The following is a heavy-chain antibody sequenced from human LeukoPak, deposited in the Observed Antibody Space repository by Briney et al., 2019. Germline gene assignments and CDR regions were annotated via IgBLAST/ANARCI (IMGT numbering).Heavy chain of an antibody. CDR1: GGTFSGNS. D-gene: IGHD1-7*01. CDR3: ARETRDSNWNSVAYLDH. Sequence: ASVKVSCKASGGTFSGNSINWVRQAPGQGLEWMGRLIYILNKTNYAQDFQGRVTLTADKSTSTDYMELMSLGSEDTAVYYCARETRDSNWNSVAYLDHWGQGTLVTVSS. CDR2: LIYILNKT. V-gene: IGHV1-69*08. J-gene: IGHJ4*02.